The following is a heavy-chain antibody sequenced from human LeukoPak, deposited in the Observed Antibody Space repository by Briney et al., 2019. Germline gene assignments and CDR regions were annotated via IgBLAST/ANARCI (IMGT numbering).Heavy chain of an antibody. CDR1: GYTFTSYA. Sequence: ASVKVSCKASGYTFTSYAMNWVRQAPGQGLEWMGWINTNTGNPTYAQGFTGRFVFSLDTSVSTAYPQISSLKAEDTAVYYCARDPVWYSRSPGDWFDPWGQGTLVTVSS. J-gene: IGHJ5*02. V-gene: IGHV7-4-1*02. D-gene: IGHD6-13*01. CDR2: INTNTGNP. CDR3: ARDPVWYSRSPGDWFDP.